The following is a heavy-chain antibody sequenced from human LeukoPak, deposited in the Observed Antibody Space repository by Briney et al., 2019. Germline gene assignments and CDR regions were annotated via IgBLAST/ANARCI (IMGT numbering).Heavy chain of an antibody. V-gene: IGHV3-64*01. CDR1: GFTFTSYA. Sequence: PGGPLRLSCGASGFTFTSYAMHWVRKAPGKGLEDVSAISSNGRSTYYANSVKGRFTISRDNSKNTLYLQMGSLRAEDMAVYYCARSNTAMDTDFDYWGQGTLVTVSS. D-gene: IGHD5-18*01. J-gene: IGHJ4*02. CDR3: ARSNTAMDTDFDY. CDR2: ISSNGRST.